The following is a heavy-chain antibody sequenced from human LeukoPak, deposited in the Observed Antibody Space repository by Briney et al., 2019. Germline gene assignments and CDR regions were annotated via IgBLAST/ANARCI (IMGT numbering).Heavy chain of an antibody. D-gene: IGHD6-19*01. J-gene: IGHJ4*02. V-gene: IGHV4-39*01. CDR2: IYYSGST. CDR3: ARLTGIAVAHFDY. Sequence: SVTLSLTCTVSGGSISSSSYYWGWIRQPPGKGLEWIGSIYYSGSTYYNPSLKSRVTISVDTSKNQFSLKLSSVTAADTAVYYCARLTGIAVAHFDYWGQGTLVTVSS. CDR1: GGSISSSSYY.